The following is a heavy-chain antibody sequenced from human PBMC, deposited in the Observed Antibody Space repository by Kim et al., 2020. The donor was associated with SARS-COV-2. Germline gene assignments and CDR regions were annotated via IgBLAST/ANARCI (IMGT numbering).Heavy chain of an antibody. CDR2: ISWNSGSI. CDR1: GFTFDDYA. J-gene: IGHJ4*02. D-gene: IGHD3-22*01. CDR3: AKARKDLNYYDSSGYWLVPFDY. Sequence: GGSLRLSCAASGFTFDDYAMHWVRQAPGKGLEWVSGISWNSGSIGYADSVKGRFTISRDNAKNSLYLQMNSLRAEDTALYYCAKARKDLNYYDSSGYWLVPFDYWGQGTLVTVSS. V-gene: IGHV3-9*01.